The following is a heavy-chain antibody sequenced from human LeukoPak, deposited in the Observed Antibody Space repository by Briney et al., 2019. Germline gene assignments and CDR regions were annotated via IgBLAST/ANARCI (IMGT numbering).Heavy chain of an antibody. V-gene: IGHV4-61*01. CDR3: ARDKDAFDI. CDR2: IYYSGST. CDR1: GASVSSGSYY. J-gene: IGHJ3*02. Sequence: SETLSLTCTVSGASVSSGSYYWNWIRQPPGKGLEWIGYIYYSGSTNYNLSLKSRVTISVDTSKNQFSLKLSSVTAADTAVYYCARDKDAFDIWGQGTMVTVSS.